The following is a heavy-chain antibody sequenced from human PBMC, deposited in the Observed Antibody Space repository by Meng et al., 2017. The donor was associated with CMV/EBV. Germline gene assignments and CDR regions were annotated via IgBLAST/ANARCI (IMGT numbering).Heavy chain of an antibody. J-gene: IGHJ6*02. CDR3: ARDWGDAIMPHHYKGLDV. V-gene: IGHV3-48*03. Sequence: GESLKISCAASGFNFSTYEMNWVRQAPGKGLEWVSYISSSGTTIYYAGSVKGRFTTSRDNSKRSMYLQMNNLKDEDTAVYYCARDWGDAIMPHHYKGLDVWGQGTTVTVSS. CDR2: ISSSGTTI. D-gene: IGHD3-16*01. CDR1: GFNFSTYE.